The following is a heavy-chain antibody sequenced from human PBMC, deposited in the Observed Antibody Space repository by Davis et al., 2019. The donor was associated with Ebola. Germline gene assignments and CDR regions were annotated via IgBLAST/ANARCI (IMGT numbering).Heavy chain of an antibody. CDR3: AKALECDSGFCSPFEY. CDR1: GFTFSGSA. Sequence: GESLKISCAASGFTFSGSAMHWVRQASGKGLEWVGRIRSKANSYATAYAASVKGRFTISRDDSKNTLYLQMNSLKTEDTAVYYCAKALECDSGFCSPFEYWGQGTLVTVSS. V-gene: IGHV3-73*01. CDR2: IRSKANSYAT. D-gene: IGHD3-22*01. J-gene: IGHJ4*02.